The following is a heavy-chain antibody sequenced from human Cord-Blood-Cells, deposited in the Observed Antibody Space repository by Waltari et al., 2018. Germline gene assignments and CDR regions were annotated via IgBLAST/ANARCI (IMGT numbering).Heavy chain of an antibody. Sequence: EVQLVESGGGLFQLGGFLRFSCSASAFTVRSNSRSWLRPAPGNWLAEVSVTSSVGSTYYADSVKGRFTISRDKSQNTLYLQMNGLTAAVTAVYYCAIDIRGGCNDAFGIRGQGTIFSVSS. J-gene: IGHJ3*02. CDR1: AFTVRSNS. CDR3: AIDIRGGCNDAFGI. V-gene: IGHV3-53*01. D-gene: IGHD3-10*01. CDR2: TSSVGST.